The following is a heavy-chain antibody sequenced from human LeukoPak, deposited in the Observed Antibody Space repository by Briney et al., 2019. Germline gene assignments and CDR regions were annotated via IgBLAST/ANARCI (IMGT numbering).Heavy chain of an antibody. CDR2: IYNSGTT. Sequence: KPSETLSLTCTVSGGSISSYYWSWIRQPPGKGLEWIGYIYNSGTTNYNPSLKSRVTISLDTSKNQFSLKLSSVTAADTAVYYCARVTGGGYVEYWGQGTLVTVSS. J-gene: IGHJ4*02. D-gene: IGHD2-15*01. CDR1: GGSISSYY. V-gene: IGHV4-59*01. CDR3: ARVTGGGYVEY.